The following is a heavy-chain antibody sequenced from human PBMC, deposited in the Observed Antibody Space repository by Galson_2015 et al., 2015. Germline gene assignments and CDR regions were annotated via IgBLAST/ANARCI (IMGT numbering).Heavy chain of an antibody. V-gene: IGHV3-43*02. CDR3: AKDIYGDPELTGMDV. J-gene: IGHJ6*02. CDR1: GFTFDDYA. D-gene: IGHD4-17*01. Sequence: SLRLSCAASGFTFDDYAMHWVRQAPGKGLEWVSLISGYGGSTYYADSVKGRFTISRDNSKNSLYLQMNSLRTEDTALYYCAKDIYGDPELTGMDVWGQGTTVTVSS. CDR2: ISGYGGST.